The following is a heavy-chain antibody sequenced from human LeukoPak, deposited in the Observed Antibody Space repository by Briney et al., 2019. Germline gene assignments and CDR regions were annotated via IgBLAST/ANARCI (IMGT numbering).Heavy chain of an antibody. CDR1: GYTFTNYG. V-gene: IGHV1-18*01. CDR2: INTRSGDA. CDR3: ARDTDFSIDY. Sequence: ASVKVSCKASGYTFTNYGISWVRQAPGQWLEWMGWINTRSGDAQLAHSLQARVTMTTDTSTSTASMELGSLGSDDTAVYYCARDTDFSIDYWGQGSLVTVSS. J-gene: IGHJ4*02. D-gene: IGHD2/OR15-2a*01.